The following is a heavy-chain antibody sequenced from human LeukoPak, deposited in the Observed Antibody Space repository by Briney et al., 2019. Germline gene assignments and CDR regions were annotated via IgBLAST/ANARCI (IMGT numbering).Heavy chain of an antibody. V-gene: IGHV3-66*01. Sequence: GGSLRLSCAASGFTVSSNYMSWVRQAPGMGLEWVSVIYSGGSTYYADSVKGRFTISRDNSKNTLYLQMNSLRAEDTAVYYCARVWFGESPWFDPWGQGTLVTVSS. CDR3: ARVWFGESPWFDP. CDR1: GFTVSSNY. J-gene: IGHJ5*02. D-gene: IGHD3-10*01. CDR2: IYSGGST.